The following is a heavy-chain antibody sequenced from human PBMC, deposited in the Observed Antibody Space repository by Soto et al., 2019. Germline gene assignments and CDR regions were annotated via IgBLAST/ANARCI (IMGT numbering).Heavy chain of an antibody. CDR1: GFTFSSYG. J-gene: IGHJ6*04. CDR3: ARDTQWELLHYGYGMDV. D-gene: IGHD1-26*01. V-gene: IGHV3-33*01. CDR2: IWYDGSNK. Sequence: QVQLVESGGGVVQPGRSMSLSCAASGFTFSSYGMHWVRQAPGKGLEWVAVIWYDGSNKYYADSVKGRFTISRDNSNNTLYRQMNSLRAEDTAVYYCARDTQWELLHYGYGMDVWGKGTTVTVSS.